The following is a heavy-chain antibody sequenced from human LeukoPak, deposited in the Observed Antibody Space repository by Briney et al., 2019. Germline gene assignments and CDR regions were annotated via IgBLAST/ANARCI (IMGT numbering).Heavy chain of an antibody. D-gene: IGHD3-9*01. CDR1: GVSISSYY. CDR3: ARASYDILTGYQYYFDY. CDR2: IYYTGST. Sequence: SETLSLTCSVSGVSISSYYWRWIRQPPGKGLEWIGYIYYTGSTNYNPSLKSRVTISVDTSKNQFSLELSSVTAADTAVYYCARASYDILTGYQYYFDYWGQGTLVTVSS. V-gene: IGHV4-59*01. J-gene: IGHJ4*02.